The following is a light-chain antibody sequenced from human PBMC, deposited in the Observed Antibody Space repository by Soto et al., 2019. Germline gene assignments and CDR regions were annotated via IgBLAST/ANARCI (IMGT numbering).Light chain of an antibody. V-gene: IGKV3-11*01. CDR2: GAS. Sequence: EIVLTQSPDTLSLSPGERATLSCRASQSVGTYLVWYQQKPGQAPRLLIYGASNRATGIPARFSGSGSGTDFTLTISSLEPEDFAVYYCQQRSHGFGQGTKLELK. CDR1: QSVGTY. CDR3: QQRSHG. J-gene: IGKJ2*01.